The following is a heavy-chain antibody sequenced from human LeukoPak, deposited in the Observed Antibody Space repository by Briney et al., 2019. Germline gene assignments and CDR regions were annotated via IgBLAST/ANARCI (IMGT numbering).Heavy chain of an antibody. Sequence: SETLSLTCTVSGGSISSYYRSWIRQPAGKGLEWIGRIYTSGSTNYNPSLKSRVTMSVDTSKNQFSLKLSSVTAADTAVYYCAMGIAAAGIDYWGQGTLVTVSS. CDR3: AMGIAAAGIDY. D-gene: IGHD6-13*01. CDR2: IYTSGST. J-gene: IGHJ4*02. CDR1: GGSISSYY. V-gene: IGHV4-4*07.